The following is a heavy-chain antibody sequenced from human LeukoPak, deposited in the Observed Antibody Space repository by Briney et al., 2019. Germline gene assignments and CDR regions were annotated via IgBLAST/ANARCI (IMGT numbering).Heavy chain of an antibody. J-gene: IGHJ5*02. CDR1: GDSVSSSSAA. CDR3: ARDLLLAALGWFDP. CDR2: TYYRSKWYN. Sequence: SQTLSLTCAISGDSVSSSSAAWNWIRQSPSRGLEWLGRTYYRSKWYNDYAVSVKSRITINPDSSKNQFSLQLNSVTPEDTAVYYCARDLLLAALGWFDPWGQGTLVTVSS. D-gene: IGHD6-6*01. V-gene: IGHV6-1*01.